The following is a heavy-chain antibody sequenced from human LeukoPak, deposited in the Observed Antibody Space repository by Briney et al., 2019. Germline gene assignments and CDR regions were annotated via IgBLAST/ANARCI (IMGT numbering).Heavy chain of an antibody. CDR1: GFTFSSYG. Sequence: PGGSLRLSCAASGFTFSSYGMHWVRQAPGKGLEWVSVLYEDGRIYYADSVKGRFTISRDTSKNILSLQLNGLRAEDTAVYYCARGGGYYPIDYWGQGTLVTVSS. CDR2: LYEDGRI. CDR3: ARGGGYYPIDY. D-gene: IGHD2-15*01. V-gene: IGHV3-53*01. J-gene: IGHJ4*02.